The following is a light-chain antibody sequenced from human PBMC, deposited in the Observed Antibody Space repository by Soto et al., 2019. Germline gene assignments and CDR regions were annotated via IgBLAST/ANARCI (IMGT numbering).Light chain of an antibody. Sequence: EIVLTQFPGALSLSPGERVTLSCRASQTVSNTYLAWYQQKSGQAPKFLIYGASNRATGIPDRFSGSGSGTDFTLTISRLEPEDFAVYYCQQYGALPPTFGGGTNVEFK. V-gene: IGKV3-20*01. J-gene: IGKJ4*01. CDR3: QQYGALPPT. CDR1: QTVSNTY. CDR2: GAS.